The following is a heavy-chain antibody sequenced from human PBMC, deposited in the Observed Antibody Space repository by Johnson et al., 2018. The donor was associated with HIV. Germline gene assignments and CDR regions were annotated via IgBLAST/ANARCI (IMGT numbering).Heavy chain of an antibody. D-gene: IGHD1-14*01. V-gene: IGHV3-23*04. Sequence: VQLVESGGGLVQPGGSLRLSCAASAFTVSDNYLSWVRQAPGKGLEWVSVISGSAGITYYADSVEGRFTISRENAKNSVFLQMKSLRAEDTAVYYCATRDPTHRPGAFDLWGQGTMVTVSS. CDR1: AFTVSDNY. J-gene: IGHJ3*01. CDR3: ATRDPTHRPGAFDL. CDR2: ISGSAGIT.